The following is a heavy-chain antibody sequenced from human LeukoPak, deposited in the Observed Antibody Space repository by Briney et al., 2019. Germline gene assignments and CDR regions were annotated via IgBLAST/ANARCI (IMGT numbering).Heavy chain of an antibody. D-gene: IGHD4-17*01. V-gene: IGHV1-69*13. Sequence: SVKVSCKASGYTFTSHGINWVRQAPGHGLEWMGGIIPIFGTANYAQKFQGRVTITADESTSTAYMELSSLRSEDTAVYYCARGTTVTTFDYWGQGTLVTVSS. J-gene: IGHJ4*02. CDR2: IIPIFGTA. CDR1: GYTFTSHG. CDR3: ARGTTVTTFDY.